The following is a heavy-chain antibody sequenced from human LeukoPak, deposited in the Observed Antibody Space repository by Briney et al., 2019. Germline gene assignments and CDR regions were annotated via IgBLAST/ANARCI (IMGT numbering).Heavy chain of an antibody. CDR3: ARDLGSSGSDAFDI. Sequence: GGSLRLSCAASGFTVSSNYMSWVRQAPGKGLEWVSVIYSGGSTYYADSVKGRFTISRDHAKNTLYLQMNSLRAEDTAVYYCARDLGSSGSDAFDIWGQGTMVTVSS. J-gene: IGHJ3*02. CDR1: GFTVSSNY. D-gene: IGHD3-22*01. V-gene: IGHV3-53*01. CDR2: IYSGGST.